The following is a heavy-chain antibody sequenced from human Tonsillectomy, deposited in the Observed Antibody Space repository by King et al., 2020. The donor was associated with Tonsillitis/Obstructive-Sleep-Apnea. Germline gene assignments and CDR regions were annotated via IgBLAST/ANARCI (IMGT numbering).Heavy chain of an antibody. J-gene: IGHJ6*03. CDR1: GFTFSSYS. CDR3: ARGYGDYYYYYYMDV. D-gene: IGHD4-17*01. V-gene: IGHV3-48*02. CDR2: ISSSSSTI. Sequence: VQLVESGGGLVQPGGSLRLSCAASGFTFSSYSMNWVRQAPGKGLEWGSYISSSSSTIYYADSVKGRFTISRDNAKNSLYLQMNSLRDEDTAVYYCARGYGDYYYYYYMDVWGKGTTVTVSS.